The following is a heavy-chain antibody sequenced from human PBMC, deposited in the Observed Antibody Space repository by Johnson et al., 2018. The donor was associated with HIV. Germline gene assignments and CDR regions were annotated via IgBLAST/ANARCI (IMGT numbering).Heavy chain of an antibody. CDR3: ARASYVDAFDI. Sequence: QVQLVESGGGVVQPGGSLRLSCAASGFTFSSYVMHWVRQAPGKGLEWVAFIRYDGSNKFYLDSVKGRFTISRDNAKNSLYLQMNSLRAEDTAVYYCARASYVDAFDIWGQGTMVTVSS. V-gene: IGHV3-30*02. CDR1: GFTFSSYV. J-gene: IGHJ3*02. D-gene: IGHD1-26*01. CDR2: IRYDGSNK.